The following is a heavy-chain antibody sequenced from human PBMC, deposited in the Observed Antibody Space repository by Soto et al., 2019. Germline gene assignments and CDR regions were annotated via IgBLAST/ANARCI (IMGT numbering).Heavy chain of an antibody. D-gene: IGHD3-10*01. CDR2: INHSGST. CDR3: ARRGARGFGELFGYYYYGMDV. Sequence: SETLSLTCAVYGGSFSGYYWSWIRQPPGKGLEWIGEINHSGSTNYNPSLESRVTISVDTSKNQFSLKLSSVTAADTAVYYCARRGARGFGELFGYYYYGMDVWGQGTTVTVSS. J-gene: IGHJ6*02. V-gene: IGHV4-34*01. CDR1: GGSFSGYY.